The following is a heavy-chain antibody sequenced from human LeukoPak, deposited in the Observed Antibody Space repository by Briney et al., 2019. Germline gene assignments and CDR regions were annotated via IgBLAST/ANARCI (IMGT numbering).Heavy chain of an antibody. CDR3: ARDRWNYDILTGCDY. CDR1: GYTFTSYY. D-gene: IGHD3-9*01. Sequence: ASVKVSCKASGYTFTSYYMHWVRQAPGQGLEWMGIINPSGGSTSYAQKFQGRVTMTRDTSTSTVYMELSSLRSEDTAAYYCARDRWNYDILTGCDYWGQGTLVTVSS. V-gene: IGHV1-46*01. J-gene: IGHJ4*02. CDR2: INPSGGST.